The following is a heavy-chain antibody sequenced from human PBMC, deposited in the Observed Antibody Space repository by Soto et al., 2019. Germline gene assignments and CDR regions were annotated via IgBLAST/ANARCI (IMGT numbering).Heavy chain of an antibody. CDR1: GGTCSSYA. V-gene: IGHV1-69*01. CDR2: IIPIFGTA. D-gene: IGHD2-2*01. CDR3: ARGEKVPAALYYFDY. J-gene: IGHJ4*02. Sequence: SVKVSGKASGGTCSSYAMRWVRQAPGQGLEWMGGIIPIFGTANYAQKFQGRVTITADESTSTAYMELSSLRSEDTAVYYCARGEKVPAALYYFDYWGQGTLVTVSS.